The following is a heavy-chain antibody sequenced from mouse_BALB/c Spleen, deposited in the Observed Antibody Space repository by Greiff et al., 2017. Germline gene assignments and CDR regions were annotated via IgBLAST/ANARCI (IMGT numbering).Heavy chain of an antibody. CDR1: GYAFTNYL. CDR3: ARRGGIRYAMDY. Sequence: VKLQESGAELVRPGTSVKVSCKASGYAFTNYLIEWVKQRPGQGLEWIGVINPGSGGTNYNEKFKGKATLTADKSSSTAYMQLSSLTSDDSAVYFRARRGGIRYAMDYWGQGTSVTVSS. V-gene: IGHV1-54*01. J-gene: IGHJ4*01. CDR2: INPGSGGT.